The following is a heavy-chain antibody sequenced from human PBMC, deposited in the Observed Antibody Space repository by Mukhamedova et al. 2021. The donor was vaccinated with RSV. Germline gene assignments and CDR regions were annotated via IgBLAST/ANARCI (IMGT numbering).Heavy chain of an antibody. V-gene: IGHV1-69*01. Sequence: QWYQRGVTITADESTSTAYMELSSLRSEDTAVYYCARPHYDSSGTYYFDYWGQGTLVTVSS. D-gene: IGHD3-22*01. J-gene: IGHJ4*02. CDR3: ARPHYDSSGTYYFDY.